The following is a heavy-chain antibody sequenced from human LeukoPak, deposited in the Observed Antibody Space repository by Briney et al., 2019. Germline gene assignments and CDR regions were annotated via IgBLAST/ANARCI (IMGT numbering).Heavy chain of an antibody. CDR3: ARVAAARPLFDY. Sequence: PSETLSLTCTVSGYSISSGYYWGWIRQPPGKGPEWIGYIYYSGSTNYNPSLKSRVTIPVDTSKNQFSLKLSSVTAADTAVYYCARVAAARPLFDYWGQGTLVTVSS. V-gene: IGHV4-61*01. CDR1: GYSISSGYY. CDR2: IYYSGST. J-gene: IGHJ4*02. D-gene: IGHD6-13*01.